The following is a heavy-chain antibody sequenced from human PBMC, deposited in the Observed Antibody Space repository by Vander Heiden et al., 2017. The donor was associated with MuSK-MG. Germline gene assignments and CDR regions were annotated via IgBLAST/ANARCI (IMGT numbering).Heavy chain of an antibody. V-gene: IGHV3-7*01. CDR3: ARDQQWLVLSRDY. Sequence: EVQLVGSGGGLVPPGGSLRLSCAASGFTFSSDWMNWVRQAPGKGLEWVANIKQDGSEKYYVDSVKGRFTISRDNAKNSLYLQMNSLRAEDTAVYYCARDQQWLVLSRDYWGQGTLVTVSS. CDR2: IKQDGSEK. J-gene: IGHJ4*02. D-gene: IGHD6-19*01. CDR1: GFTFSSDW.